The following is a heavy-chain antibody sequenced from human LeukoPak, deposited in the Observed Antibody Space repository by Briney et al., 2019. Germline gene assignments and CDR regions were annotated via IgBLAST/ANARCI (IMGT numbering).Heavy chain of an antibody. CDR2: KNPNSGNS. Sequence: GASVRVSCRASGYTFTNYAINWVRQATGQGLEWMGYKNPNSGNSAYAQKFQGRVTITTDASITTAYMELSGLRSEDTALYYCAREGLDYWGQGTLVTVSS. CDR1: GYTFTNYA. CDR3: AREGLDY. V-gene: IGHV1-8*01. J-gene: IGHJ4*02.